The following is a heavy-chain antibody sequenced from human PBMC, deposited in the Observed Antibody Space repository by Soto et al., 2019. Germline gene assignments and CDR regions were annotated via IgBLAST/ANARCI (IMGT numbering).Heavy chain of an antibody. CDR3: AREQGYWGMDV. V-gene: IGHV1-8*01. D-gene: IGHD2-8*02. Sequence: ASVKPSSKASRYAFTSYAINWPRQATGQGLEWMGWMNPNSGNTGYAQKFQGRVTMTRNTSISTAYMELSSLRSEDTAVYYCAREQGYWGMDVWGQGTTVTVSS. J-gene: IGHJ6*02. CDR1: RYAFTSYA. CDR2: MNPNSGNT.